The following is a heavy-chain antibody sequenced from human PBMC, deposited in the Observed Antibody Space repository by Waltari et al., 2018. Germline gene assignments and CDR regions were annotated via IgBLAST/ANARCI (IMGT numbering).Heavy chain of an antibody. CDR1: GASISTYY. CDR3: TRDGGSGWFDF. CDR2: IQTSGST. J-gene: IGHJ4*02. V-gene: IGHV4-4*07. Sequence: QVQLQESGPGLVTPSETLSLTCTVSGASISTYYWSWIRQPAGKGLDWIGRIQTSGSTNYNPSLKSRLTMSVDTSKNQFSLRLRSVTAADTALYYCTRDGGSGWFDFWGQGTLVTVSS. D-gene: IGHD6-19*01.